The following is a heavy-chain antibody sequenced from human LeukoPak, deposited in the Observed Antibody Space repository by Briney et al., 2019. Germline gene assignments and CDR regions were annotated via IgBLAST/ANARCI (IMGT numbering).Heavy chain of an antibody. CDR2: ISDSGGST. D-gene: IGHD3-22*01. J-gene: IGHJ4*02. CDR1: GFTFSSYA. V-gene: IGHV3-23*01. CDR3: AKDSVYYDSSGYYGY. Sequence: GGSLRLSCAASGFTFSSYAMSWVRQAPGKGLEWVSAISDSGGSTYYADSVKGRFTISRDNSKNTLYLQMNSLRAEDTAVYYCAKDSVYYDSSGYYGYWGQGTLVTVSS.